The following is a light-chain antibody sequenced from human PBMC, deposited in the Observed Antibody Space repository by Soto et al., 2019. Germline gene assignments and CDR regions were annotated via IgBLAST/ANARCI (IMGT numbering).Light chain of an antibody. CDR3: QSYDSSLSGVV. Sequence: QSVLTQPPSVSGAPGQRVTISCTGSSSNIGAGYDIHWYQQVPGTAPKLLIYGNNNRPSGVPDRFSGSKSGTSASLAITGLQAEDEADYYCQSYDSSLSGVVFGGGTKLIVL. J-gene: IGLJ2*01. V-gene: IGLV1-40*01. CDR1: SSNIGAGYD. CDR2: GNN.